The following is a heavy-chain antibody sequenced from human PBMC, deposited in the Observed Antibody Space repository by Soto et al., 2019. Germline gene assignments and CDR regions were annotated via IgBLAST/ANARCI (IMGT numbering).Heavy chain of an antibody. CDR1: GLSVSSSD. CDR3: STSSRNEYHFAMDA. Sequence: LSLSCAASGLSVSSSDMSWVRQASGKGLEWVSVIYSGGSTHDADSVKGRFTISRDNSKNTVHLQMNSLRVDDTAVYFCSTSSRNEYHFAMDAWGQGTTVTVS. CDR2: IYSGGST. D-gene: IGHD6-6*01. J-gene: IGHJ6*02. V-gene: IGHV3-53*01.